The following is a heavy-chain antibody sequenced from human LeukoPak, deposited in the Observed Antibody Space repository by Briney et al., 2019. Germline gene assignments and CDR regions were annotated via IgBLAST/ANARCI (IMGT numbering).Heavy chain of an antibody. CDR3: ARDRAWNALFDI. CDR1: GFTFSDYY. D-gene: IGHD1-1*01. J-gene: IGHJ3*02. V-gene: IGHV3-66*01. CDR2: IYSGGST. Sequence: PGGSLRLSCAASGFTFSDYYMSWVRQAPGKGLEWVSVIYSGGSTYYADSVKGRFTISRDNSKNTLYLQMNSLRAEDTAVYYCARDRAWNALFDIWGQGTMVTVSS.